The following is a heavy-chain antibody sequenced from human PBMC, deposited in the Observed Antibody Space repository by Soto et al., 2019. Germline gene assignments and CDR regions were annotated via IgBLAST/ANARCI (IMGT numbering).Heavy chain of an antibody. CDR2: IKEDGSEK. D-gene: IGHD5-18*01. CDR3: ARGSVDSAMAAFYYYGMDV. J-gene: IGHJ6*02. CDR1: GFTFSSYW. Sequence: GGSLRLSCAASGFTFSSYWMSWVRQAPGKGLEWVANIKEDGSEKHYVDFVEGRFTISRDNAKNSLYLQMNSLRAEDTAVYYCARGSVDSAMAAFYYYGMDVWGQGTSVTVSS. V-gene: IGHV3-7*01.